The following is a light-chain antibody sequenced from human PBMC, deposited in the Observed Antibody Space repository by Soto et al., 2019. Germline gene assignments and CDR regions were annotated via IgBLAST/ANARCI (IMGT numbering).Light chain of an antibody. CDR2: EVS. J-gene: IGLJ1*01. CDR1: SSDVGGYNY. Sequence: QSVLSQPASVSGSPGQSITISCAGTSSDVGGYNYVSWYQQHPGKAPKLMISEVSNRPSGVSNRFPGSKSGNTASLTISGLQAEDEADYYCSSYTTSSTYVFGTGTKVTVL. CDR3: SSYTTSSTYV. V-gene: IGLV2-14*01.